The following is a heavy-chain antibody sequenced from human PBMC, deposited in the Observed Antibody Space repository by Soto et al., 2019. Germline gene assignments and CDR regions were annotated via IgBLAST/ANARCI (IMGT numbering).Heavy chain of an antibody. Sequence: GGSLRLSCAASGFLISANAMSWVRRAPGKGLEWVAVVSYDEITKYYADSVKGRFTISRDNSKNTVYLQMNSLRPEDTAVYYCAKPLGLLRRAMAQGSDYWGQGTLVTVSS. CDR1: GFLISANA. J-gene: IGHJ4*02. CDR3: AKPLGLLRRAMAQGSDY. V-gene: IGHV3-30*18. D-gene: IGHD5-18*01. CDR2: VSYDEITK.